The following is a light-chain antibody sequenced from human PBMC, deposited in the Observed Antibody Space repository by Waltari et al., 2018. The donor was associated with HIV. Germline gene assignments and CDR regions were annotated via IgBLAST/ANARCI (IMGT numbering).Light chain of an antibody. J-gene: IGLJ2*01. CDR1: SRDVGGYHY. Sequence: QSALTQPASVSGSPGQSITISCPGTSRDVGGYHYVSWYQQHPGKAPKLMIYDVSNRPSGVSNRFSGSESGNTASLTISGLQAEDEADYYCSSYTSSSTLVFGGGTKLTVL. CDR2: DVS. CDR3: SSYTSSSTLV. V-gene: IGLV2-14*03.